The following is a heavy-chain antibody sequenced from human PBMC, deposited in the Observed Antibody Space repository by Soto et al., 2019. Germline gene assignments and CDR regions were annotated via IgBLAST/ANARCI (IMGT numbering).Heavy chain of an antibody. CDR2: ISVSGGSA. D-gene: IGHD3-9*01. CDR1: GFTFSSYA. V-gene: IGHV3-23*01. J-gene: IGHJ4*02. Sequence: EVQLLESGGGLVQPGGSLRISCAASGFTFSSYAMSWVRQAPGKGLECLSTISVSGGSAYYADSVKGRFTITRDNSKNTLHLQMNSLRAEDTAVYYCAKASDYDDILTGLHWGQGTLVTVSA. CDR3: AKASDYDDILTGLH.